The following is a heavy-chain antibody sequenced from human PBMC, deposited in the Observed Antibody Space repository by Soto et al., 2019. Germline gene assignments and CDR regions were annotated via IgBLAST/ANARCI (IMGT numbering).Heavy chain of an antibody. CDR2: INPNSGGT. Sequence: ASVKVSCKASGYTFTGYYMHWVRQAPGQGLEWMGWINPNSGGTEYAQKFQGWVTMTRDTSITTAYMEVSRLTSDDTAVYYCARGHATSPGWQWDCWGQEPLFTVPS. D-gene: IGHD6-19*01. CDR1: GYTFTGYY. CDR3: ARGHATSPGWQWDC. J-gene: IGHJ4*02. V-gene: IGHV1-2*04.